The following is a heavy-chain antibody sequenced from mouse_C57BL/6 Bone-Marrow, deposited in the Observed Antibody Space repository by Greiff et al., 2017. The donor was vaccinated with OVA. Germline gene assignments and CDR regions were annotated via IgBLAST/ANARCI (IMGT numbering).Heavy chain of an antibody. V-gene: IGHV10-1*01. CDR2: IRSKSNNYAT. CDR3: VRQYSNSAWFAY. Sequence: EVQLQESGGGLVQPKGSLKLSCAASGFSFNTYAMNWVRQAPGKGLEWVARIRSKSNNYATYYADSVKDRFTISRDDSESMLYLQMNNLKTEDTAMYYCVRQYSNSAWFAYWGQGTLVTVSA. J-gene: IGHJ3*01. D-gene: IGHD2-5*01. CDR1: GFSFNTYA.